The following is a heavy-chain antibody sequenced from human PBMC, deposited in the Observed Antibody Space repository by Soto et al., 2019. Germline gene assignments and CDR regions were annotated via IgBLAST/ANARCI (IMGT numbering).Heavy chain of an antibody. J-gene: IGHJ4*02. CDR3: ARAGNGITIFGVVITYFDY. V-gene: IGHV4-59*12. CDR2: IYYSGST. D-gene: IGHD3-3*01. CDR1: GGSISSYY. Sequence: ASETLSLTCTVSGGSISSYYWSWIRQPPGKGLEWSGYIYYSGSTYYNPSLKSRVTISVDTSKNQFSLKLSSVTAADTAVYYCARAGNGITIFGVVITYFDYWGQGTLVTVSS.